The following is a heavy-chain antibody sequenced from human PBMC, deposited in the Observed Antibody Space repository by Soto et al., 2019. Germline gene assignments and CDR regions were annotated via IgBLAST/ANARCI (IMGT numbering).Heavy chain of an antibody. Sequence: GGSLRLSCAASGFTFSSYAMSWVRQAPGKGLEWVSAISGSGGSTYYAESVKGRFTISRDNSKNTLYLQMNSLRAEDTAVYYCAKDFDSSSWFTYYYYYGMDVWGQGTTVTVSS. CDR1: GFTFSSYA. CDR3: AKDFDSSSWFTYYYYYGMDV. V-gene: IGHV3-23*01. CDR2: ISGSGGST. J-gene: IGHJ6*02. D-gene: IGHD6-13*01.